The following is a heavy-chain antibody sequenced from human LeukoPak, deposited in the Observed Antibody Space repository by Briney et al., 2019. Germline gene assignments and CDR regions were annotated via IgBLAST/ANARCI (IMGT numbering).Heavy chain of an antibody. D-gene: IGHD6-19*01. CDR1: GGSISSTTYY. CDR3: ARHYRYPVAGTIDY. Sequence: SETLSLTCTVSGGSISSTTYYWGWIRQPPGKGLEWIASMHYSGSTYYNPSLNNRVTRSIDTSKNQFSMKLSSVTAADTAVYYCARHYRYPVAGTIDYWGQGTLVTVSS. CDR2: MHYSGST. J-gene: IGHJ4*02. V-gene: IGHV4-39*01.